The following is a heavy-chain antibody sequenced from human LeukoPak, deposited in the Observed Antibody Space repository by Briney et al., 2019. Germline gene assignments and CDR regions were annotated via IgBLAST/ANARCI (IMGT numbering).Heavy chain of an antibody. CDR3: ARDIRGEVAGTGYFQH. V-gene: IGHV3-21*01. CDR2: IDASGTNI. CDR1: GFIFNSYA. J-gene: IGHJ1*01. D-gene: IGHD6-19*01. Sequence: PGGSLRLSCAASGFIFNSYAMNWVRQAPGKGLEWVSVIDASGTNIESADSVKGRFTISRDNAKNSLYLQMNSLRAEDTAVYYCARDIRGEVAGTGYFQHWGQGTLVTVSS.